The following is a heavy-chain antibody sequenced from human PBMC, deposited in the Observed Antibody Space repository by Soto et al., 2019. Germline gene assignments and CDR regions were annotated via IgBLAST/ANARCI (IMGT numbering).Heavy chain of an antibody. CDR2: ISTYNGKP. J-gene: IGHJ4*02. CDR3: ARGLAGRSGVSDF. Sequence: QVQLVQSGAELKKPGASAKVSCKASGYTFTTYGISWVRQAPGQGLEWMGWISTYNGKPKYAEKVQGRVTMTTDTSTGTAYMELRSLRSDDTAVYYCARGLAGRSGVSDFWGQGTRVTVSS. D-gene: IGHD6-6*01. V-gene: IGHV1-18*01. CDR1: GYTFTTYG.